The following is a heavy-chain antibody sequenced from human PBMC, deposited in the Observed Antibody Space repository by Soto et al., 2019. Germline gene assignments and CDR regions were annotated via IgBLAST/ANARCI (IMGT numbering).Heavy chain of an antibody. CDR1: GYTFTTYG. CDR3: ARRGAYCSDGTCYHSES. D-gene: IGHD2-15*01. Sequence: ASVNVSCKASGYTFTTYGISWVRQAPGQGLEWMGWISTYNGNTNYEQKLQGRVTLTTDTLTSTAYMELRSLRSDDTAVYYCARRGAYCSDGTCYHSESWGQGTLVTVS. J-gene: IGHJ4*02. V-gene: IGHV1-18*04. CDR2: ISTYNGNT.